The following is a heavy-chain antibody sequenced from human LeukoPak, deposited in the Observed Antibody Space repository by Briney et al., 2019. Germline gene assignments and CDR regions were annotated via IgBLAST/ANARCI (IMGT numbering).Heavy chain of an antibody. CDR2: ISYDGSNK. CDR3: AKEAIRLLWFGELLLPHYFDY. CDR1: GFTFSSCG. Sequence: PGGSLRLSCAASGFTFSSCGMHWVRQAPGKGLEWVAVISYDGSNKYYADSVKGRFTISRDNSKNTLYLQMNSLRAEDTAVYYCAKEAIRLLWFGELLLPHYFDYWGQGTLVTVSS. V-gene: IGHV3-30*18. J-gene: IGHJ4*02. D-gene: IGHD3-10*01.